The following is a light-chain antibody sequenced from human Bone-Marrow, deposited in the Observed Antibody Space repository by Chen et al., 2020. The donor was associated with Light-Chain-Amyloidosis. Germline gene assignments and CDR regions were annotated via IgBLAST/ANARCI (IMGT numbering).Light chain of an antibody. CDR1: QTVFDSDMNKNY. CDR3: QQYYSNFPS. Sequence: DIVMTQSPDALAVSLAERATINCKSSQTVFDSDMNKNYLAWYQKKPGLPPKLLIYWASTREDGVPDRFSGSGSGTDFTLTISGLQAEDVAVYYCQQYYSNFPSFGGGTKVEIK. V-gene: IGKV4-1*01. CDR2: WAS. J-gene: IGKJ4*01.